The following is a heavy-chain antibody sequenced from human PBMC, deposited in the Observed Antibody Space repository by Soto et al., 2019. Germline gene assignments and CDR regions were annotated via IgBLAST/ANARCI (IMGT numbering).Heavy chain of an antibody. V-gene: IGHV3-33*08. CDR3: ARDKEGPYYYYYGMDV. J-gene: IGHJ6*02. CDR1: GFTFSSYG. Sequence: GGSLRLSCAASGFTFSSYGMHWVRQAPGKGLEWVAVIWYDGSNKYYADSVKGRFTISRDNSKNTLYLQMNSLRAEDTAVYYCARDKEGPYYYYYGMDVWGQGTTVTVSS. CDR2: IWYDGSNK.